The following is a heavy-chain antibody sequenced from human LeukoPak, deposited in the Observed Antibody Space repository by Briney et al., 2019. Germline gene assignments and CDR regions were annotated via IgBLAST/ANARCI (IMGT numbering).Heavy chain of an antibody. CDR3: AREGYCSGGSCYHFVY. CDR2: IIPIFGTA. V-gene: IGHV1-69*01. D-gene: IGHD2-15*01. Sequence: ASVKVSCKASGGTFSSYAISWVRQAPGQGLEWMGGIIPIFGTANYAQKFQGRVTITADESTSTAYMELSSLRSEDTAMYYCAREGYCSGGSCYHFVYWGQGTLVTVSS. J-gene: IGHJ4*02. CDR1: GGTFSSYA.